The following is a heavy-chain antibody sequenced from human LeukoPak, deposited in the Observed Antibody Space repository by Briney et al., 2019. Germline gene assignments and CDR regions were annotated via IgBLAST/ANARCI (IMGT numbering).Heavy chain of an antibody. J-gene: IGHJ4*02. D-gene: IGHD3-22*01. V-gene: IGHV3-23*01. CDR1: GITLSNYG. CDR2: ISGSGGRT. Sequence: GGSLRLSCAVSGITLSNYGMSWVRQAPGKGLEWVAGISGSGGRTNYADAVKGRFTISRDNAKNTLFLQMNSLRAEDTAVYFCAKRGVVIRVILVGFHKEAYYFDSWGQGALVTVSS. CDR3: AKRGVVIRVILVGFHKEAYYFDS.